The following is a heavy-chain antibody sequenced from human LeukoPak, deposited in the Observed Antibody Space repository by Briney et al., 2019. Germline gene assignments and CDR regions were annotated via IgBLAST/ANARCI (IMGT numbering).Heavy chain of an antibody. CDR3: ATYIVVVPAAIFPEEDSGTTMDV. CDR2: FDPEDGET. Sequence: ASVKVSFKVSGYTLTELSMHWVRQAPGKGLEWMGGFDPEDGETIYAQKFQGRVTMTEDTSTDTAYMELSSLRSEDTAVYYCATYIVVVPAAIFPEEDSGTTMDVWGQGTTVTVSS. V-gene: IGHV1-24*01. D-gene: IGHD2-2*02. CDR1: GYTLTELS. J-gene: IGHJ6*02.